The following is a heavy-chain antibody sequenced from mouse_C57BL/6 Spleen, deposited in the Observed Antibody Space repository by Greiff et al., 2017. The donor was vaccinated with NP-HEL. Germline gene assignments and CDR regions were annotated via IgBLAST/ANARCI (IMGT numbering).Heavy chain of an antibody. Sequence: VQLQQPGAELVKPGASVKMSCKASGYTFTSYWITWVKQRPGQGLEWIGDIYPGSGSTNYNEKFKSKATLTVDTSSSTAYMQLSSLTSEDSAVYDCAREGIYYGYCAMDYWGQGTSVTVSS. CDR2: IYPGSGST. V-gene: IGHV1-55*01. CDR3: AREGIYYGYCAMDY. D-gene: IGHD2-2*01. CDR1: GYTFTSYW. J-gene: IGHJ4*01.